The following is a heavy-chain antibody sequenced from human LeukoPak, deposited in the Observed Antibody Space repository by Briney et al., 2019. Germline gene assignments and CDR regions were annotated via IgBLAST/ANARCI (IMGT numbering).Heavy chain of an antibody. V-gene: IGHV3-49*04. J-gene: IGHJ5*02. CDR2: IRSKAYGGTT. CDR1: GFTFGDYA. D-gene: IGHD2-2*01. CDR3: TRDPYPLGYCSSTSCYP. Sequence: GRSLRLYCTASGFTFGDYAMSWVRQAPGKGLEWVGFIRSKAYGGTTEYAASVKGRFTISRDDSKSIAYLQMNSLKTEDTAVYYCTRDPYPLGYCSSTSCYPWGQGTLVTVSS.